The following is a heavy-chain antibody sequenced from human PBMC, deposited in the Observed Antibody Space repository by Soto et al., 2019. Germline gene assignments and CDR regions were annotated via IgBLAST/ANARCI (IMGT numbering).Heavy chain of an antibody. D-gene: IGHD6-19*01. CDR1: GGTFSSYA. CDR3: ARDIAVAGTFGTEFDY. J-gene: IGHJ4*02. Sequence: VPLVQSGAEVKKPGSSVKVSCKASGGTFSSYAISWVRQAPGQGLEWMGGIIPIFGTANYAQKFQGRVTITADESTSTAYMELSSLRSEDTAVYYCARDIAVAGTFGTEFDYWGQGTLVTVSS. V-gene: IGHV1-69*01. CDR2: IIPIFGTA.